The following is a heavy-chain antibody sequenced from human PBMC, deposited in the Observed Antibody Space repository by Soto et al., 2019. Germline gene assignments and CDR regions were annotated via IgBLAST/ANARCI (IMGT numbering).Heavy chain of an antibody. J-gene: IGHJ6*03. D-gene: IGHD1-1*01. CDR2: ISWNNGSI. CDR1: GFTFDDYA. V-gene: IGHV3-9*01. CDR3: AKSAGTGPDYYYYYMDV. Sequence: GGSLRLSCAASGFTFDDYAMHWVRQAPGKGLEWVSGISWNNGSIGYADSVKGRFTISRDNAKNSLYLQMNSLRAEDTALYYCAKSAGTGPDYYYYYMDVWGKGTTVTVSS.